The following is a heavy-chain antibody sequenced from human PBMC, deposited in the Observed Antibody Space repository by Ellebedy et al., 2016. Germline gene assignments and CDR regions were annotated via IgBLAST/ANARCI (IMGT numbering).Heavy chain of an antibody. CDR1: EFTFSSFA. V-gene: IGHV3-23*01. CDR2: ISASGNTT. D-gene: IGHD2-15*01. J-gene: IGHJ4*02. Sequence: GGSLRLSCAASEFTFSSFAMNWVRQAPGKGLEWVSTISASGNTTYYADSVAGRFTVTRDNSKNTLYLHMNSLTAEDTAIHYCAKMSWWGGFDFWGQGSLVTVSS. CDR3: AKMSWWGGFDF.